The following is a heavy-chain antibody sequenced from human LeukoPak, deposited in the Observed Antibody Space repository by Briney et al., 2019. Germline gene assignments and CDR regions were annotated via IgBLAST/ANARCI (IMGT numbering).Heavy chain of an antibody. CDR2: IRYDGSNK. Sequence: PGGSLRLSCAASGFTFSSYDIHWVRQAPGKGLEWVAFIRYDGSNKYYADSVKGRFTISRDNSKNTLYLQMNSLRAEDTAVYYRARDGAAVAVDAFDIWGQGTMVTVSS. D-gene: IGHD6-19*01. CDR1: GFTFSSYD. V-gene: IGHV3-30*02. J-gene: IGHJ3*02. CDR3: ARDGAAVAVDAFDI.